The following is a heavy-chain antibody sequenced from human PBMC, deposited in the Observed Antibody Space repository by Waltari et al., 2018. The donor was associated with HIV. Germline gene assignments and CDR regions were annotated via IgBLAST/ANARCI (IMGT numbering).Heavy chain of an antibody. CDR2: IIPILGIA. J-gene: IGHJ6*02. CDR3: ASLSCSSTSCYYYGMDV. Sequence: QVQLVQSGAEVKKPGSSVKVSCKASGGTFSSYAISWVRQAPGQGLEWMGRIIPILGIANCAQKFQGRVTSTADKSTSTACMGLSSLRSEDTAVYYCASLSCSSTSCYYYGMDVWGQGTTVTVSS. V-gene: IGHV1-69*04. D-gene: IGHD2-2*01. CDR1: GGTFSSYA.